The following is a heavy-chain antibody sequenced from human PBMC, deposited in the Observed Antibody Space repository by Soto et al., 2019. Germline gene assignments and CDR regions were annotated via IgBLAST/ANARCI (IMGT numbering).Heavy chain of an antibody. CDR1: GATFSTNA. J-gene: IGHJ4*02. D-gene: IGHD4-4*01. CDR3: ARAITVTLCREDY. Sequence: QVQLVQSGAEVKKPGSSVKVSCKASGATFSTNAFSWVRQAPGQGLEWMGGFIPIFGTTDYAQKFQGRLTIAADESTSTAYMEMRNLGDEDTAIYFSARAITVTLCREDYWGQGTLVIVSS. CDR2: FIPIFGTT. V-gene: IGHV1-69*12.